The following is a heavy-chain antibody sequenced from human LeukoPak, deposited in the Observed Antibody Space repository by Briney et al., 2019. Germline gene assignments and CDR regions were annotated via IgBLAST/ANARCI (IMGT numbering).Heavy chain of an antibody. D-gene: IGHD1-14*01. J-gene: IGHJ6*02. Sequence: TSETLSVTCAVYGGSFSGFYWSWIRHSPGKGLEWIGEINHSGSTNYNPSLKSRVAISVDASKDQFSLKLSSVTAADTAVYYCARGKPRINYYYYYGMDVWGQGTTVTVSS. CDR3: ARGKPRINYYYYYGMDV. V-gene: IGHV4-34*01. CDR2: INHSGST. CDR1: GGSFSGFY.